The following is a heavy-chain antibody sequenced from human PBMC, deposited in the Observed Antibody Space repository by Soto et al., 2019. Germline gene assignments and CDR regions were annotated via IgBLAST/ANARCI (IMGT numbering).Heavy chain of an antibody. Sequence: ASVKVSCKASGYTFTSYGISWVRQAPGQGLEWMGWISAYNGNTNYAQKLQGRVTMTTDTSTSTAYMELRSLRSDDTAVYYCARETYYDFWSGYYTQDYYYYYGMDVWGQGTTVTVS. D-gene: IGHD3-3*01. J-gene: IGHJ6*02. CDR2: ISAYNGNT. CDR1: GYTFTSYG. CDR3: ARETYYDFWSGYYTQDYYYYYGMDV. V-gene: IGHV1-18*04.